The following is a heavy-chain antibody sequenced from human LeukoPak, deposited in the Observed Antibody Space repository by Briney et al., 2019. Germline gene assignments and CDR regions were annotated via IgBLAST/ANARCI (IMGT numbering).Heavy chain of an antibody. CDR2: ISSSNNYI. J-gene: IGHJ4*02. V-gene: IGHV3-21*01. CDR3: ARRSPNYYFDY. Sequence: GGSLRLSCAASGFTFSNYNMNWVRQAPGKGLEWVSSISSSNNYIYYADSVKGRFTISRDNAKNSLYLQMNSLRAEDTAVYYCARRSPNYYFDYWGQGTPGTVS. CDR1: GFTFSNYN.